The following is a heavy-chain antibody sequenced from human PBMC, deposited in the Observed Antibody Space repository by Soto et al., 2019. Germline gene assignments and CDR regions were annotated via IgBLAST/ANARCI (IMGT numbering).Heavy chain of an antibody. Sequence: QITLKESGPTLVKPTQTLTLTCTFSGFSLSTRGVAVGWFRQPPGKALEGLALIYWDEDKWYSPSLKSRLTTTQDTSKYQVVLKMTNMDPVDTATYYCAHRRLGYAYYFDYWGQGTLFTASS. CDR1: GFSLSTRGVA. J-gene: IGHJ4*02. D-gene: IGHD5-12*01. V-gene: IGHV2-5*02. CDR3: AHRRLGYAYYFDY. CDR2: IYWDEDK.